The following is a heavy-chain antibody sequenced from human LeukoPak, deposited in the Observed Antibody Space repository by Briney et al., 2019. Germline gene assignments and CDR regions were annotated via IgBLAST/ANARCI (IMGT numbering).Heavy chain of an antibody. D-gene: IGHD1-26*01. V-gene: IGHV4-59*08. CDR2: IYYSGST. Sequence: PSETLSLTCTVSGGSISSYYWSWIRQPPGKGLEWIGYIYYSGSTNYNPSLKSRVTISVDTSKNQFSLQLSSVTAADPAVYYCARHWDSGSYYESTHFDYWGQGTLVTVSS. J-gene: IGHJ4*02. CDR3: ARHWDSGSYYESTHFDY. CDR1: GGSISSYY.